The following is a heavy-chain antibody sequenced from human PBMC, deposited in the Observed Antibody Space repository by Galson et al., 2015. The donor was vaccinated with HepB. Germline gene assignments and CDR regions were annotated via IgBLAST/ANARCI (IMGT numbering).Heavy chain of an antibody. D-gene: IGHD2/OR15-2a*01. CDR2: ISPGSSTI. CDR3: ARDRQRYIYASGFCDS. J-gene: IGHJ4*02. CDR1: GFTFSSYS. V-gene: IGHV3-48*02. Sequence: SLRLFCAASGFTFSSYSMNWVRQAPGKGLEWISYISPGSSTIYYADSVEGRFTISRDDAMNSLYLQMNSLRDADTAVYYCARDRQRYIYASGFCDSWGQGTLVTVSS.